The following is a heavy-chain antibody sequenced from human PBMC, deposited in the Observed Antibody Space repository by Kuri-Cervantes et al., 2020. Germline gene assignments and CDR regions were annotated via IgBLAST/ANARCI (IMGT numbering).Heavy chain of an antibody. CDR1: GYTFTSYY. J-gene: IGHJ6*01. CDR2: INPSGGST. D-gene: IGHD2-15*01. CDR3: AKVHCGGGSCYNGIAKYYYGMDV. Sequence: ASVKVSCKASGYTFTSYYMHWVRQAPGQGLEWMGIINPSGGSTSYAQKFQGRVTMTRDTSTSTVYMELSSLRSEDTAVYFCAKVHCGGGSCYNGIAKYYYGMDVWGQGTAVTVSS. V-gene: IGHV1-46*01.